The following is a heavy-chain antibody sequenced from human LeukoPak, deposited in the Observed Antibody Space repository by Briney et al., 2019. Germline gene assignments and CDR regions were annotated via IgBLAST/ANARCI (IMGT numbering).Heavy chain of an antibody. J-gene: IGHJ4*02. CDR3: ARHYYDSSGSLMFDY. CDR1: GYTFTSYG. CDR2: ISAYNGNT. D-gene: IGHD3-22*01. Sequence: ASVKVSCKASGYTFTSYGISWVRQAPGQGLEWMGWISAYNGNTNYAQKLQGRVTMTTDTSTSTAYMELRSLRSDDTAGYYCARHYYDSSGSLMFDYWGQGTLVTVSS. V-gene: IGHV1-18*01.